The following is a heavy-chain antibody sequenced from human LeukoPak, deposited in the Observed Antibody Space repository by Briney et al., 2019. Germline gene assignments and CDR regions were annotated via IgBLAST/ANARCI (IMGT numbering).Heavy chain of an antibody. V-gene: IGHV4-59*01. Sequence: SETLSLTCTVSGGSISSYYWSWIRQPPGKGLEWIGYIYYSGSTNYNPSLKSRVTISVEPSKNQFSLKLSSVTAADTAVYYCARDSGGAYYYDSSGYSPFDYWGQGTLVTVSS. CDR3: ARDSGGAYYYDSSGYSPFDY. J-gene: IGHJ4*02. CDR2: IYYSGST. CDR1: GGSISSYY. D-gene: IGHD3-22*01.